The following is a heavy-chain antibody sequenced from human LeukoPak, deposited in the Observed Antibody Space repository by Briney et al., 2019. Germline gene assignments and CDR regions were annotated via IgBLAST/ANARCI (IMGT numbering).Heavy chain of an antibody. D-gene: IGHD6-19*01. J-gene: IGHJ4*02. CDR1: GFTFSSYA. V-gene: IGHV3-30*01. Sequence: GGSLRLSCAASGFTFSSYAMRWVRQAPGKGLEWVAVISYDGSNKYYADSVKGRFTISRDNSKNTLYLQMHSLRAEDTAVYYCARVPGSGWYFFYFDYWGQGTLVTVSS. CDR3: ARVPGSGWYFFYFDY. CDR2: ISYDGSNK.